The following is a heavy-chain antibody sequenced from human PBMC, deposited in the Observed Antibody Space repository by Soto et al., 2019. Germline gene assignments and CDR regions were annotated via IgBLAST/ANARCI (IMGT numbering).Heavy chain of an antibody. Sequence: ASVKVSCKASGYTFTSYGISWVRQAPGQGLEWMGWISAYNGNTNYAQKLQGRVTMTTDTSTSTAYMEPRSLRSDDTAVYYCARVGNKLYYYYGMDVWGQGTTVTVSS. CDR2: ISAYNGNT. V-gene: IGHV1-18*04. CDR3: ARVGNKLYYYYGMDV. CDR1: GYTFTSYG. J-gene: IGHJ6*02. D-gene: IGHD7-27*01.